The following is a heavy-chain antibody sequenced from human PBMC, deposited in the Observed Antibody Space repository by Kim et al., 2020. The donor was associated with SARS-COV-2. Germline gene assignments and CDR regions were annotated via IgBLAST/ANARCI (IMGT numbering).Heavy chain of an antibody. CDR3: ARARDTHYYYGMDV. V-gene: IGHV1-69*01. J-gene: IGHJ6*02. Sequence: AQKFQGRVTITADESTSTAYMELSSLRSEDTAVYYCARARDTHYYYGMDVWGQGTTVTVSS. D-gene: IGHD3-16*02.